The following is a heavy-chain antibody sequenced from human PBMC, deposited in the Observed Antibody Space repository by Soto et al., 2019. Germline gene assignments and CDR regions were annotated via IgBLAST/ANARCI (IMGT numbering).Heavy chain of an antibody. Sequence: XGFLRLSSAASGFSFDTYNMNWVRQAPGKGLEWVSSISSGRPDIFYADSVRGRFTISRDDAKKSLFLQMNSLRADDTAVYYCARDHLGIAAGDFDLWGQGTLVTVSS. CDR3: ARDHLGIAAGDFDL. J-gene: IGHJ4*02. D-gene: IGHD6-19*01. CDR1: GFSFDTYN. CDR2: ISSGRPDI. V-gene: IGHV3-21*01.